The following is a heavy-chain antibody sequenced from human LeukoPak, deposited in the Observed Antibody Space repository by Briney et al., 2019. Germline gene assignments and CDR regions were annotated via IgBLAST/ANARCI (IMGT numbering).Heavy chain of an antibody. CDR3: ARDHGYAFDY. J-gene: IGHJ4*02. D-gene: IGHD5-12*01. Sequence: PGGSLRLSCVASGFTLSYYSMNWVRQAPGKGLEWVSYINSISGEIWYADSVKGRFTISRDDAKNSLYLQMSSLRDEDTAVYYCARDHGYAFDYWGQGTLVTVSS. CDR1: GFTLSYYS. V-gene: IGHV3-48*02. CDR2: INSISGEI.